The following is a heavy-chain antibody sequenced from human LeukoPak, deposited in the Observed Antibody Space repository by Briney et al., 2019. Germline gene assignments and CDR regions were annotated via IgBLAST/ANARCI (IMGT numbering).Heavy chain of an antibody. CDR2: IKQDGSEK. D-gene: IGHD3-10*01. CDR1: GFTFSSYW. CDR3: ARVNDYDSGSLYRPIDY. J-gene: IGHJ4*02. V-gene: IGHV3-7*01. Sequence: GGSLRLSCAASGFTFSSYWMSWVRQAPGKGLEWVANIKQDGSEKYYVDSVKGRFTISRDNVKNSLYLQMNSLRAEDTAVYSCARVNDYDSGSLYRPIDYWGQGTLVTVSS.